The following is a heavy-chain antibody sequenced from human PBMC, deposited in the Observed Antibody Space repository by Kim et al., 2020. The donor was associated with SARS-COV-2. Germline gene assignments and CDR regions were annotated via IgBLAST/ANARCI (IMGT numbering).Heavy chain of an antibody. Sequence: SETLSLTCAVYGGSFSGYYWSWIRQPPGKGLEWIGEINHSGSTNYNPSLKSRVTISVDTSKNQFSLKLSSVTAADTAVYYCARKKNWGFDYWGQGTLVT. CDR1: GGSFSGYY. D-gene: IGHD7-27*01. CDR3: ARKKNWGFDY. CDR2: INHSGST. J-gene: IGHJ4*02. V-gene: IGHV4-34*01.